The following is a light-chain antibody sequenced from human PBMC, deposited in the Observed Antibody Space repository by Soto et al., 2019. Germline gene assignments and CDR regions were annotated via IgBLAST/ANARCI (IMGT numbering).Light chain of an antibody. Sequence: EIVLTQSPGTLSLSPGERATLSCRASQSVSSSYLAWYQQTPGQAPRLLIYGASSTATGIPDRFSGSGSGTDFTLTISRLEPEDFAVYYCQQYGSSPYTFGQGTKLEIK. J-gene: IGKJ2*01. CDR2: GAS. V-gene: IGKV3-20*01. CDR1: QSVSSSY. CDR3: QQYGSSPYT.